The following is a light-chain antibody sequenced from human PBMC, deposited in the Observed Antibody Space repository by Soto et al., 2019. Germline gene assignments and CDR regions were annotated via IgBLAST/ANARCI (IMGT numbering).Light chain of an antibody. J-gene: IGLJ2*01. CDR1: SSDVGGYNY. Sequence: QSVLTQPASVSGSPGQSITISCTGTSSDVGGYNYVSWYQQHPGKAPKLMIYEVSNRPSGVSNRFSGSKSGNTASLTISGHAADGDADYCCCSNSRNSTLVFGAGTKLTVL. V-gene: IGLV2-14*01. CDR3: CSNSRNSTLV. CDR2: EVS.